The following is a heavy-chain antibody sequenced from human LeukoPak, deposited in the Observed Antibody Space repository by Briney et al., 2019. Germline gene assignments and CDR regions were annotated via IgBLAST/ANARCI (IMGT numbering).Heavy chain of an antibody. CDR2: ISAYNGNT. CDR3: ARDSGSGSYYPAYYYYMDV. D-gene: IGHD3-10*01. Sequence: ASVKVSCKASGYTFTGYYMHWVRQAPGQGLEWMGWISAYNGNTNYAQKLQGRVTMTTDTSTSTAYMELRSLRSDDTAVYYCARDSGSGSYYPAYYYYMDVWGKGTTVTVSS. V-gene: IGHV1-18*04. CDR1: GYTFTGYY. J-gene: IGHJ6*03.